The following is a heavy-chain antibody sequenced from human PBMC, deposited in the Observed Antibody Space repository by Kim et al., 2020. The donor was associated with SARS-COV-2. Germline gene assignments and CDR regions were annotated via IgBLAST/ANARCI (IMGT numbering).Heavy chain of an antibody. CDR3: AKDMGYSSSWYGTYISAPMDV. J-gene: IGHJ6*03. CDR2: ITWNSGSI. D-gene: IGHD6-13*01. V-gene: IGHV3-9*01. Sequence: GGSLRLSCAASGFTFDDYAMHWVRQAPGKGLEWVSGITWNSGSIGYADSVKGRFTISRDNAKNSLYLQMNSLRAEDTALYYCAKDMGYSSSWYGTYISAPMDVWGKGTTVTVSS. CDR1: GFTFDDYA.